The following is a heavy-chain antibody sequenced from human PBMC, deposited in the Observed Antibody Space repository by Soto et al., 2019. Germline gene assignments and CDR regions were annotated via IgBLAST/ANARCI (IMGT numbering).Heavy chain of an antibody. CDR1: GFTFDDYA. CDR3: AKDMARSTYYGMDV. CDR2: ISWNSGSI. Sequence: PGGSLRLSCAASGFTFDDYAMHWVRQAPGKGLEWVSGISWNSGSIGYADSVKGRFTISRDNAKNSLYLQMNSLRAEDTALYYCAKDMARSTYYGMDVWGQGTTVTVSS. V-gene: IGHV3-9*01. J-gene: IGHJ6*02. D-gene: IGHD4-17*01.